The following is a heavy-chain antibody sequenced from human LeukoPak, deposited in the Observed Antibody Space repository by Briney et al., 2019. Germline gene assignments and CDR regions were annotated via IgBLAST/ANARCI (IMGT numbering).Heavy chain of an antibody. J-gene: IGHJ3*02. CDR3: TRHPIAAAGNRDAFDI. Sequence: PGGSLRLSCAASGFTFSGSDMHWVRQASGKGLEWVGRIRSKANSYATAYAASVKGRFTISRDDSKNTAYLQMNSLKTEDTAVYYCTRHPIAAAGNRDAFDIWGQGTMVTVSS. D-gene: IGHD6-13*01. V-gene: IGHV3-73*01. CDR2: IRSKANSYAT. CDR1: GFTFSGSD.